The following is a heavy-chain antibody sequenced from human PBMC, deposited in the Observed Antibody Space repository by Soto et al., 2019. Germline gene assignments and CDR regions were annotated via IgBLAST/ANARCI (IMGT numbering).Heavy chain of an antibody. Sequence: QVQLQQWGAGPLRPLETLSLTCGVSGGSFSGYYSAWIRQPPGKGLAWSGEINDRGSINYNPSLKSPVRISVDTSKDHYSLNLRSVTAADTTVYYCARESHDILTGPPWVWYFDLWGRGTLVTVSS. CDR3: ARESHDILTGPPWVWYFDL. V-gene: IGHV4-34*01. CDR1: GGSFSGYY. D-gene: IGHD3-9*01. CDR2: INDRGSI. J-gene: IGHJ2*01.